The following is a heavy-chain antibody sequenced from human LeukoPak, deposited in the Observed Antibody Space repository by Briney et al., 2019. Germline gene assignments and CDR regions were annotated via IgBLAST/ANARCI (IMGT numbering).Heavy chain of an antibody. J-gene: IGHJ3*02. D-gene: IGHD6-13*01. CDR3: ARGDSSSWYGNDAFDI. CDR1: GYTFTGYY. Sequence: GASVKVSCKASGYTFTGYYMHWVRQAPGQGLEWMGWINPNSGGTNYAQKFQGRVIMTRDTSISTAYMELSRLRSDDTAVYYCARGDSSSWYGNDAFDIWGQGTMVTVSS. V-gene: IGHV1-2*02. CDR2: INPNSGGT.